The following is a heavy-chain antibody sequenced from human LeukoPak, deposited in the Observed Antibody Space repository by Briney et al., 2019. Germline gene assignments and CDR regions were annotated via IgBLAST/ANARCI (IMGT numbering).Heavy chain of an antibody. J-gene: IGHJ5*02. Sequence: ASVKVSCKASGGTFSSYAISWVRQAPGQGLEWMGRIIPIFGIANYAQKFQGRVTITADKSTSTAYMELSSLRSEDTAVYYCARDPGGYCSGGSCYPNWFDPWGQGTLVTVSS. V-gene: IGHV1-69*04. CDR3: ARDPGGYCSGGSCYPNWFDP. D-gene: IGHD2-15*01. CDR2: IIPIFGIA. CDR1: GGTFSSYA.